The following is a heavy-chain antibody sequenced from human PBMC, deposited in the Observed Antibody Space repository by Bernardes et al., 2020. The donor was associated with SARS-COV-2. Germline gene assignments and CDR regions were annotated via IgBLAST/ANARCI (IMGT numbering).Heavy chain of an antibody. CDR2: IYYSGST. J-gene: IGHJ5*02. V-gene: IGHV4-39*01. Sequence: SETLSLTCTVSGGSISSSSYYWGWIRQPRGKGLEWIGRIYYSGSTYYNPSLKSRVTISVDTTKNQFSLKLSSVTAADTAVYYWARQNRGYSYGYDKAAAAGTFWFDPWGQGTLVTVSS. CDR3: ARQNRGYSYGYDKAAAAGTFWFDP. CDR1: GGSISSSSYY. D-gene: IGHD5-18*01.